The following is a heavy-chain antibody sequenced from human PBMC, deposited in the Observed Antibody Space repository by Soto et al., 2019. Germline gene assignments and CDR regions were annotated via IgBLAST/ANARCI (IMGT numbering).Heavy chain of an antibody. V-gene: IGHV3-11*01. Sequence: GGSLRLSCAASGFTFSDYYMSWIRQAPGKGLEWVSYISSSGSTIYYADSVKGRFTISRDNAKNSLYLQMNSLRAEDTAVYYCASDYDYIWGSYRSDAFDIWGQGTMVTVSS. CDR1: GFTFSDYY. CDR2: ISSSGSTI. CDR3: ASDYDYIWGSYRSDAFDI. J-gene: IGHJ3*02. D-gene: IGHD3-16*02.